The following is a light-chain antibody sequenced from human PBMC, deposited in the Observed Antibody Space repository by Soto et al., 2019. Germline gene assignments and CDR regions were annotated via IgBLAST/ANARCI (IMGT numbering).Light chain of an antibody. V-gene: IGKV1-27*01. CDR2: AAS. Sequence: DIQMTQSPSSLSASVGDRVTITCRASQGISNFLAWYQQKPGKVPKLLIYAASTLQSGLPSRFSGSGSGTDFTLTITSLQPEDVATYYCQKYNSAPWTFGQGTKVEIK. CDR1: QGISNF. J-gene: IGKJ1*01. CDR3: QKYNSAPWT.